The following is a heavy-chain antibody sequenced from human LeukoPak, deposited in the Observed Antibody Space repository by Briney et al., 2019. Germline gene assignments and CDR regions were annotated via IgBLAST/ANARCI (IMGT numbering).Heavy chain of an antibody. CDR2: IQYSGNT. J-gene: IGHJ4*02. V-gene: IGHV4-59*01. CDR3: ARETNNWALDY. Sequence: PSETLSLTCTVSGGSISTYYWSWIQQSPGKGLEWIGFIQYSGNTKSNPSLKGRVTISLDMSKNQFSLSLTSVTAADTAVYYCARETNNWALDYWGQGTLVTVSS. D-gene: IGHD1-20*01. CDR1: GGSISTYY.